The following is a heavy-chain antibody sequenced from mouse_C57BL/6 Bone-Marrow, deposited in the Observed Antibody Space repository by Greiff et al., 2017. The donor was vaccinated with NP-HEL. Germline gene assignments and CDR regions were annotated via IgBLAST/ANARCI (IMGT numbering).Heavy chain of an antibody. CDR1: GYTFTSYW. CDR2: IDPSDSYP. V-gene: IGHV1-69*01. Sequence: VQLQQPGAELVMPGASVKLSCKASGYTFTSYWMHWVTQRPGQGLEWIGEIDPSDSYPNYNQKFKGKSTFTVDKSYSTAYMQLSSLTSEDSAVYYCARSRFLSGRDYWGQGTTLTVSS. J-gene: IGHJ2*01. CDR3: ARSRFLSGRDY.